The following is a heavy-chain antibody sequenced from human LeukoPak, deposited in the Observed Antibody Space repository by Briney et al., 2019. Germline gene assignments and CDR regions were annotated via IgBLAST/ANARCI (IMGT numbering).Heavy chain of an antibody. J-gene: IGHJ4*02. CDR1: GGTFSSYA. Sequence: GSSVKVSCKASGGTFSSYAISWVRQAPGQGLEWMGRIIPILGIANYAQKFQGRVTITADKSTSTAYMELSSLRSEDTAVYYCARERSGIAAAGSDWGQGTLVTVSS. CDR2: IIPILGIA. D-gene: IGHD6-13*01. V-gene: IGHV1-69*04. CDR3: ARERSGIAAAGSD.